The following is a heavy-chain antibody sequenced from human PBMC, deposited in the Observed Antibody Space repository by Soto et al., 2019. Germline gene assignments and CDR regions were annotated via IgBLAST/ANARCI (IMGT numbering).Heavy chain of an antibody. D-gene: IGHD3-9*01. J-gene: IGHJ6*02. CDR2: INHSGST. CDR1: GGSFSGYY. CDR3: CLDISTGYYGMDV. V-gene: IGHV4-34*01. Sequence: PSETLSLTCAVYGGSFSGYYWSWIRQPPGKGLEWIGEINHSGSTNYNPSLKSRVTISVDTSKNQFSLKLSSVTAADTAVYYCCLDISTGYYGMDVWGQGTTLTVSS.